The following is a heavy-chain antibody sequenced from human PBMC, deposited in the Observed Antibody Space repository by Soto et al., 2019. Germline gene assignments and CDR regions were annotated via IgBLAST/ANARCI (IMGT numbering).Heavy chain of an antibody. J-gene: IGHJ3*01. CDR1: GVTFSVFA. Sequence: PGGSLRLSCAASGVTFSVFAMSWVRQAPGRGLELVSTISGRGENTYYADSVKGRFTISRDNSKNTLNLQMNSLRGEDTAVYYCAKDRGTGDYGVNAVELWGQGTMVTVSS. CDR3: AKDRGTGDYGVNAVEL. D-gene: IGHD4-17*01. CDR2: ISGRGENT. V-gene: IGHV3-23*01.